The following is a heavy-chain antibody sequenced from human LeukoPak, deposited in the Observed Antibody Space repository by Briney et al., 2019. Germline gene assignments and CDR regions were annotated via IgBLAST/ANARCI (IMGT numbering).Heavy chain of an antibody. CDR3: ARSGDVDIVATRLGFDY. J-gene: IGHJ4*02. V-gene: IGHV3-23*01. CDR1: GFTFSSYA. Sequence: GGSLRLSCAASGFTFSSYAMSWVRQAPGKGLEWVSAISGRGGSTYYADSVKGRFTISRDNSKNTMYLQMNSLRAEDTAVYYCARSGDVDIVATRLGFDYWGQGTLVTVSS. D-gene: IGHD5-12*01. CDR2: ISGRGGST.